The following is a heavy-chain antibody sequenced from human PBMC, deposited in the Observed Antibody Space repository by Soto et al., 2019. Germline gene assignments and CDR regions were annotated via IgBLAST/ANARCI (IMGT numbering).Heavy chain of an antibody. D-gene: IGHD3-10*01. Sequence: SETLSLTCTVSGGSISSYYWSWIRQPPGKGLEWIGYIYYSGSTNYNPSLKSRVTISVDTSKNQFSLKLSSVTAADTAVYYCARDRFTMVRGVDYWFDPWGQGTLVTVSS. V-gene: IGHV4-59*01. CDR2: IYYSGST. CDR3: ARDRFTMVRGVDYWFDP. CDR1: GGSISSYY. J-gene: IGHJ5*02.